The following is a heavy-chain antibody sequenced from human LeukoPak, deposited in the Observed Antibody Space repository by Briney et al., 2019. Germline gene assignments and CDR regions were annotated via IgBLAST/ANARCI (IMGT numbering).Heavy chain of an antibody. V-gene: IGHV3-23*01. CDR2: ISGSGGST. CDR3: AKVDYGSGSYYPPDY. CDR1: GFTFSSYG. Sequence: PGGSLRLSCAASGFTFSSYGMSWVRQAPGEGLEWVSAISGSGGSTYYADSVKGRFTISRDNSKNTLYLQMNSLRAEDTAVYYCAKVDYGSGSYYPPDYWGQGTLVTVSS. D-gene: IGHD3-10*01. J-gene: IGHJ4*02.